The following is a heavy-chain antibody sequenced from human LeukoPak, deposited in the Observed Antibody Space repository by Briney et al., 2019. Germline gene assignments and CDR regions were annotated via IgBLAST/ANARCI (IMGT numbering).Heavy chain of an antibody. CDR2: IGTAGDT. J-gene: IGHJ6*02. V-gene: IGHV3-13*01. D-gene: IGHD3-9*01. CDR3: ARDFTYYDILTGYERSGMDV. CDR1: GFTFSSYD. Sequence: GGSLRLSCAASGFTFSSYDMHWVRHATGKGLEWVSAIGTAGDTYYPGSVKGRFTISRENAKNSLYLQMNSLRAGDTAVYYCARDFTYYDILTGYERSGMDVWGQGTTVTVSS.